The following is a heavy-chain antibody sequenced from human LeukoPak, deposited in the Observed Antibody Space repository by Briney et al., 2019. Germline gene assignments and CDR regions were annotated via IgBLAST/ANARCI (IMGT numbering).Heavy chain of an antibody. J-gene: IGHJ4*02. Sequence: GSSVKVACKASGGTFSSYTISWVGQAAGQGLEWMGRIIPILGIANYAQKFQGRVTITADKSTSTAYMELSSLRSEDTAVYYCAEGLGMSPDYWGQGTLVTVSS. CDR1: GGTFSSYT. V-gene: IGHV1-69*02. CDR3: AEGLGMSPDY. CDR2: IIPILGIA. D-gene: IGHD1-14*01.